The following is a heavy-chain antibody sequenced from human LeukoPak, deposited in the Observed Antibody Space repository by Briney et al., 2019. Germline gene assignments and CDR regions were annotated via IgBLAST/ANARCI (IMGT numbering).Heavy chain of an antibody. Sequence: GGSLRLSCAASGFTFSSYAMHWVRQAPGKGLEYVSAISSNGGSTYYANSVKGRFTLSRDNSKNTLYLQMGSLRAEDMAVYYCARASNRKALTYYFDYWGQGTLVTVSS. D-gene: IGHD2/OR15-2a*01. J-gene: IGHJ4*02. CDR2: ISSNGGST. CDR3: ARASNRKALTYYFDY. V-gene: IGHV3-64*01. CDR1: GFTFSSYA.